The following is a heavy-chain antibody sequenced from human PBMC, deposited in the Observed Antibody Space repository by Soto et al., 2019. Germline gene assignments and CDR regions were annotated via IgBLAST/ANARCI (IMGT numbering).Heavy chain of an antibody. CDR3: ARGYSGSYPYFDY. CDR1: GFTVISNY. V-gene: IGHV3-53*01. J-gene: IGHJ4*02. CDR2: IYSGGST. D-gene: IGHD1-26*01. Sequence: PWGSLRLSCAASGFTVISNYIIFVRQAPGKGLEWVSVIYSGGSTYYADSVKGRFTISRDNSKNTLYLQMNSLRAEDTAVYYCARGYSGSYPYFDYWGQGTLVTVSS.